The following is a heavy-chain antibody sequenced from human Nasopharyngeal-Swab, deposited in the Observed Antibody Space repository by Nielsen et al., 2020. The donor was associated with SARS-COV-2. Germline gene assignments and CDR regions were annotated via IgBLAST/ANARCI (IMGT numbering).Heavy chain of an antibody. Sequence: SETLSLTCTVSGDSISSSSYYWGWIRQPAGKGLEWIGRIYTSGSTNYNPSPKSRVTISVDTSKNQFSLKLSSVTAADTAVYYCAREGGGATAIFDYWGQGTLVTVSS. J-gene: IGHJ4*02. CDR1: GDSISSSSYY. D-gene: IGHD2-2*02. V-gene: IGHV4-61*02. CDR3: AREGGGATAIFDY. CDR2: IYTSGST.